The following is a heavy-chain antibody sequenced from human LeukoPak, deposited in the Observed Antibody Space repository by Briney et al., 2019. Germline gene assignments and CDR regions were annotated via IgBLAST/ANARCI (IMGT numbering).Heavy chain of an antibody. D-gene: IGHD6-19*01. CDR3: AREGAGSGWPDY. Sequence: ASVKVSCKASGYTFINYGISWVRQAPGQGLEWMGWINGYNGNTNYAQKLQGRVSMTTDTSTNTAYMELRSLRSGDTAEYYCAREGAGSGWPDYWGQGTLVTVSS. CDR2: INGYNGNT. J-gene: IGHJ4*02. CDR1: GYTFINYG. V-gene: IGHV1-18*01.